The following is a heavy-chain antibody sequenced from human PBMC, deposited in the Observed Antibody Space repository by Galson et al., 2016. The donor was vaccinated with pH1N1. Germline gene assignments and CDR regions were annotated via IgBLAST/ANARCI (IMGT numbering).Heavy chain of an antibody. Sequence: SVKVSCKASGGSFSDSAISWVRQAPGLGLEWMGKIIPLFGSSDYAQKFQGRLTLTTDEATSTAYMELSSLTPADTAVYFCARVVGNDFRGWFDPWGQGTLVTVSS. V-gene: IGHV1-69*05. CDR2: IIPLFGSS. J-gene: IGHJ5*02. CDR3: ARVVGNDFRGWFDP. CDR1: GGSFSDSA. D-gene: IGHD3-3*01.